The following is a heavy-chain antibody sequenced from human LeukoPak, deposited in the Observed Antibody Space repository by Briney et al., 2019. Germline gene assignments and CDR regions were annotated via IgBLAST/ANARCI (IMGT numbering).Heavy chain of an antibody. J-gene: IGHJ2*01. CDR2: ISAYNDKT. V-gene: IGHV1-18*01. Sequence: ASVKVSCKASGYTFTNYGISWVRQAPGHGLEWMGWISAYNDKTNYAQKLQGRVTMTTDTSTSTAYMELRSLSSDDTAVYYCARDFHGDYTSDLWGRGTLVTVSS. CDR1: GYTFTNYG. CDR3: ARDFHGDYTSDL. D-gene: IGHD4-17*01.